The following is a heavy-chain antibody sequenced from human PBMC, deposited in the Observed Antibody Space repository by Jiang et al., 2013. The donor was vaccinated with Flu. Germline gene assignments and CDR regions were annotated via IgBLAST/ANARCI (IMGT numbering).Heavy chain of an antibody. CDR2: ISGSGGST. J-gene: IGHJ4*02. CDR1: GFTFSSYA. CDR3: AKGFSYGSSFDY. D-gene: IGHD5-18*01. V-gene: IGHV3-23*01. Sequence: VQLLESGGGLVQPGGSLRLSCAASGFTFSSYAMSWVRQAPGKGLEWVPAISGSGGSTYYADSVKGRFTISRDNSKNTLYLQMNSLRAEDTAVYYCAKGFSYGSSFDYWGQGTLVTVSS.